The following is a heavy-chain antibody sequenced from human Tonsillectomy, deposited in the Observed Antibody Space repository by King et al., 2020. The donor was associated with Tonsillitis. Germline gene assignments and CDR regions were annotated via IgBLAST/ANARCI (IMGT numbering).Heavy chain of an antibody. CDR3: ARATPEEMGLYYFDY. J-gene: IGHJ4*02. Sequence: VQLVESGGGEVQPGRSLRLSCAASGFTFSSYAMHWVRQAPGKGLEWVAVISYDGSKKYYADSVKGRFTISRDNSKNTLYLQMNSLRAEDTAVYYCARATPEEMGLYYFDYWGQGTLVTVSS. D-gene: IGHD1-26*01. CDR1: GFTFSSYA. CDR2: ISYDGSKK. V-gene: IGHV3-30-3*01.